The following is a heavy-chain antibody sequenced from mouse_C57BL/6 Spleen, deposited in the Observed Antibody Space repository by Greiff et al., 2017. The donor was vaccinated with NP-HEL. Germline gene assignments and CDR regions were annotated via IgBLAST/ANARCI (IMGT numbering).Heavy chain of an antibody. Sequence: EVQLQQSGAALVRPGASVKLSCTASGFNIKDDYMHWVKPRPEQGLEWIGWIDPENGDPEYASKFQGKVPITADTSSNTAYLQLSSLTSEDTAVYYCTPLRLQDYYAMDYWGQGTSVTVSS. J-gene: IGHJ4*01. V-gene: IGHV14-4*01. D-gene: IGHD3-2*02. CDR2: IDPENGDP. CDR1: GFNIKDDY. CDR3: TPLRLQDYYAMDY.